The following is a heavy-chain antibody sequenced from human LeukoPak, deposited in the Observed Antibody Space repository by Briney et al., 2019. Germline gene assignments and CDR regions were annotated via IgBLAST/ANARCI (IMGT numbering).Heavy chain of an antibody. V-gene: IGHV3-23*01. CDR3: AKDTIFYAFDI. CDR2: ISGSGGST. CDR1: GFTFSTFA. Sequence: GGSLRLSCAASGFTFSTFAMIWVRQAPGKGLEWVSAISGSGGSTYYADSVKGRFTISRDNSKNTLYLQMNSLRAEDTAVYYCAKDTIFYAFDIWGQGTMVTVSS. D-gene: IGHD3-9*01. J-gene: IGHJ3*02.